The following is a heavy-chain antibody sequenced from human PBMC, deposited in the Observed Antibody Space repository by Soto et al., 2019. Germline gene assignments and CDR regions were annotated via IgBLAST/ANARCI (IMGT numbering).Heavy chain of an antibody. J-gene: IGHJ6*02. CDR1: GYSFTSYY. D-gene: IGHD3-16*01. V-gene: IGHV1-46*01. Sequence: ASVKVSCKASGYSFTSYYILWVRQAPGQGLEWMGIINPRGGSASYAQKFQGRITMTRDTSTSTVYMELSSLRSEDTAVYYCAREGEMPYYYYGLDVWGQGTTVTVSS. CDR3: AREGEMPYYYYGLDV. CDR2: INPRGGSA.